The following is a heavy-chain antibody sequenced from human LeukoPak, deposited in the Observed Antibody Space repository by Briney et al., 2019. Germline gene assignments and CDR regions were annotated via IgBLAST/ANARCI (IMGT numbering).Heavy chain of an antibody. CDR2: ISGSGGST. Sequence: VGSLRLSCAASGFTFSSYAMSWVRQAPGKGLEWVSAISGSGGSTYYADSVKGRFTISRDNSKNTLYLQMNSLRAEDTAVYYCAKDSIAAAGGPRPFDYWGQGTLVTVSS. V-gene: IGHV3-23*01. J-gene: IGHJ4*02. CDR1: GFTFSSYA. D-gene: IGHD6-13*01. CDR3: AKDSIAAAGGPRPFDY.